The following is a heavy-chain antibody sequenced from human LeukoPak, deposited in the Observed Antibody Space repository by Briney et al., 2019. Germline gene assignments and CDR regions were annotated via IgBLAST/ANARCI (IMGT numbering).Heavy chain of an antibody. CDR1: GGSLGSNY. CDR2: IHASGTT. Sequence: SQTLSLTCTISGGSLGSNYWSWIRQPAGKGLEWIGRIHASGTTNYNPSLKSRVTISVDTSKNQFSLKLSSVTAADTAVYYCATSNRHGWGQGTLVTVSS. D-gene: IGHD3-16*02. CDR3: ATSNRHG. V-gene: IGHV4-61*02. J-gene: IGHJ4*02.